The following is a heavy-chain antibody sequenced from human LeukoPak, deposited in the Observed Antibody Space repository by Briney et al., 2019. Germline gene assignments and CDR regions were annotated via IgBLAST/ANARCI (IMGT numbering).Heavy chain of an antibody. J-gene: IGHJ4*02. D-gene: IGHD2-15*01. V-gene: IGHV3-23*01. CDR2: IRGSGSNT. CDR3: AKGCGDSCYSDFDN. Sequence: GGTLRLSCAAYGFTFSSYAMGWVRQAPGKGLQWVSTIRGSGSNTYYADSVKGRFTISRDNSKNTLYLRMNSLRAEDTAVYYCAKGCGDSCYSDFDNWGQGTLVTVSS. CDR1: GFTFSSYA.